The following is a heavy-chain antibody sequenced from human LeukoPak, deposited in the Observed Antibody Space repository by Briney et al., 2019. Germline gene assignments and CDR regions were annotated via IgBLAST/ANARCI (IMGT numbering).Heavy chain of an antibody. CDR1: GFTFGTYA. J-gene: IGHJ4*02. D-gene: IGHD3-9*01. CDR2: IWYDGSNK. CDR3: ARDGDLLTGYYFDS. V-gene: IGHV3-33*08. Sequence: PGGSLRLSCAASGFTFGTYAMSWVRQAPDKGLEWVAVIWYDGSNKYYADSVKGRFTISRDNSKNTLYLQMNSLRAEDTAVYYCARDGDLLTGYYFDSWGQGTLVTVSS.